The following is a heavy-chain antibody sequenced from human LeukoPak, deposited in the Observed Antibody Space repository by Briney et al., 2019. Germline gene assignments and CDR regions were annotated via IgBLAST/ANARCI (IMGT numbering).Heavy chain of an antibody. V-gene: IGHV3-21*01. CDR1: GFTVSSNY. CDR3: ARDHRAERWLQVYYYYYYMGV. D-gene: IGHD5-24*01. J-gene: IGHJ6*03. Sequence: GGSLRLSCAASGFTVSSNYMSWVRQAPGKGLEWVSSISSSSSYIYYADSVKGRFTISRDNAKNSLYLQMNSLRAEDTAVYYCARDHRAERWLQVYYYYYYMGVWGKGTTVTISS. CDR2: ISSSSSYI.